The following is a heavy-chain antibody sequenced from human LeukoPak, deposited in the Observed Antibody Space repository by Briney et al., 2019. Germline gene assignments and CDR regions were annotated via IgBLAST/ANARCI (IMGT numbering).Heavy chain of an antibody. CDR1: GYTFTSYY. J-gene: IGHJ4*02. CDR2: INPSGGST. CDR3: ARAPKGYPFDY. D-gene: IGHD3-16*02. V-gene: IGHV1-46*01. Sequence: ASVKVSCKASGYTFTSYYMHWVRQAPGQGPEWMGIINPSGGSTSYAQKFQGRVTMTRDTSTSTVYMELSSLRSEDTAVYYCARAPKGYPFDYWGQGTLVTVSS.